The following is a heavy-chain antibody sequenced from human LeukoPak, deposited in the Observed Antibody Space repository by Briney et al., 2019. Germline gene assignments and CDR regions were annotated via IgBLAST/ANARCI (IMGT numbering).Heavy chain of an antibody. CDR2: IYHTGNT. D-gene: IGHD4-23*01. CDR1: SGSINSDY. CDR3: ARPVVTHDAFDI. Sequence: SETLSLTCTVSSGSINSDYWTWIRQPPGKGLEWIGHIYHTGNTGSYNPSLKSRVTISVDTSKNQFSLKLSSVTAADTAVYYCARPVVTHDAFDIWGQGTMVTVSS. J-gene: IGHJ3*02. V-gene: IGHV4-59*12.